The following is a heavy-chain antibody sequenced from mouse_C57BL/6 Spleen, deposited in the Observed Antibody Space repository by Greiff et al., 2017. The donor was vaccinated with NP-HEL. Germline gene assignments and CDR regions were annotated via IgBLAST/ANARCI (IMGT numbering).Heavy chain of an antibody. D-gene: IGHD1-1*01. CDR1: GYTFTSYW. V-gene: IGHV1-69*01. J-gene: IGHJ4*01. CDR2: IDPSDSYT. Sequence: QVQLQQPGAELVMPGASVKLSCKASGYTFTSYWMHWVKQRPGQGLEWIGEIDPSDSYTNYNQKFKGKSTLTVDKSSSTAYMQLSSLTSEDSAVYYCARSKVTTDVRAMDYWGQGTSVTVSS. CDR3: ARSKVTTDVRAMDY.